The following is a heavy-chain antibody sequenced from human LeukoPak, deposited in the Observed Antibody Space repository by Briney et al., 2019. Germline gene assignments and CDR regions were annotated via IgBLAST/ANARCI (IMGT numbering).Heavy chain of an antibody. CDR1: GFTSSDYT. V-gene: IGHV3-23*01. J-gene: IGHJ4*02. D-gene: IGHD2-2*01. CDR3: ARDRYCVSTNCPYDF. Sequence: GGSLRLSCAASGFTSSDYTMNWVRQSPGKGLEWVAGISVSDDSTYYADSVKGRFTISRDNSNNMLHLQMNSLRAEDTAVYYCARDRYCVSTNCPYDFWGQGTPVTVSS. CDR2: ISVSDDST.